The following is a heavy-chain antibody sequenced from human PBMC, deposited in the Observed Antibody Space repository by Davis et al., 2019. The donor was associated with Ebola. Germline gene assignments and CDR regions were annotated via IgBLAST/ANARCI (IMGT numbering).Heavy chain of an antibody. CDR2: IRSKANSYAT. CDR1: GFTFSGSA. V-gene: IGHV3-73*01. CDR3: TRHSGSSSHCGMDV. Sequence: GESLKISCAASGFTFSGSAMHWVRQASGKGLEWVGRIRSKANSYATAYAPSVKGRFTISRDDSKNTAYLQMNSLKTEDTAVYYWTRHSGSSSHCGMDVWGQGTTVTVSS. D-gene: IGHD6-13*01. J-gene: IGHJ6*02.